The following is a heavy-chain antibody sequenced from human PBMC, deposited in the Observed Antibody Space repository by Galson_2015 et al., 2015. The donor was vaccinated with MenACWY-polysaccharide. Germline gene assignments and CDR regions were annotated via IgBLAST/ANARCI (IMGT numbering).Heavy chain of an antibody. CDR2: ISYDGDNK. D-gene: IGHD2-8*01. Sequence: MHWVRLAPGKGLEWVAVISYDGDNKYYADSVKARLTVSRDDFNNTVYLQMNSLRAEDTAVYFCAKDRPLRGLTKYYYGMDVWGQGTTVTVSS. CDR3: AKDRPLRGLTKYYYGMDV. J-gene: IGHJ6*02. V-gene: IGHV3-30*18.